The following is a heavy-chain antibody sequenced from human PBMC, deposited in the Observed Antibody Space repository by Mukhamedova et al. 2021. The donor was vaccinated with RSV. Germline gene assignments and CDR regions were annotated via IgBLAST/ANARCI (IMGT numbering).Heavy chain of an antibody. Sequence: DSVQGRFIISRDNAKNTLYLQMNSLRAEDTAVYYCARVAFFGTDCFLGSDSWGPGTRVTFSS. V-gene: IGHV3-74*01. D-gene: IGHD2-21*02. J-gene: IGHJ4*02. CDR3: ARVAFFGTDCFLGSDS.